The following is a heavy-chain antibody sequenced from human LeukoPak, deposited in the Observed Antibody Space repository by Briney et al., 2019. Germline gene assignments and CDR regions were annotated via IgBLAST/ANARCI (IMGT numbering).Heavy chain of an antibody. CDR2: IYTSGST. V-gene: IGHV4-4*09. CDR1: GGSISSYY. Sequence: SETLSLTCAIYGGSISSYYWSWIRQPPGKGLEWIGYIYTSGSTNYNPSLKSRVTISVDTSKNQFSLKLSSVTAADTAVYYCARQYYDILTGPNWFDPWGQGTLVTVSS. D-gene: IGHD3-9*01. J-gene: IGHJ5*02. CDR3: ARQYYDILTGPNWFDP.